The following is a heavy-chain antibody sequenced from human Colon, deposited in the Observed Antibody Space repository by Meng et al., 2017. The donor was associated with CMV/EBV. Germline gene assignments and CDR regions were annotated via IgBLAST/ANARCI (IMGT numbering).Heavy chain of an antibody. V-gene: IGHV1-18*01. D-gene: IGHD3-3*01. CDR2: INADNGDT. Sequence: ASVKVSCKASGYTFINYVMSWVRQAPGQGLEWLGWINADNGDTNYAQKVQDRVTMTTDTSTSTAYMELRSLRSDDTAVYYCARVIQSSGVVISPFNYWGQGTMVTVSS. CDR3: ARVIQSSGVVISPFNY. J-gene: IGHJ4*02. CDR1: GYTFINYV.